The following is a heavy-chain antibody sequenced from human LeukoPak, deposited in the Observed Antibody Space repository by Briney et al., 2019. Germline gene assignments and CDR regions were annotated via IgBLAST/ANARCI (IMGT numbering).Heavy chain of an antibody. Sequence: SETLSLTCTVSGGSISSGSYYWSWIRQPAGKGLEWIGRIYTSGSTNYNPSLKSRVTISVDTSKNQFSLKLSSVTAADTAVYYCAREEIVSGSFDYWGQGTLVTVSS. CDR3: AREEIVSGSFDY. CDR1: GGSISSGSYY. V-gene: IGHV4-61*02. J-gene: IGHJ4*02. D-gene: IGHD3-22*01. CDR2: IYTSGST.